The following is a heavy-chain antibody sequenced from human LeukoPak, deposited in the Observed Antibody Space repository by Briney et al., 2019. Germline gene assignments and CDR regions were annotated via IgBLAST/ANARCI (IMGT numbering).Heavy chain of an antibody. V-gene: IGHV3-11*06. Sequence: PGGSLRLSCAASGFTFSDHYMSWIRQASGKGLEWISYISFSHRINYADSVKGRFTISRDNAKNSLFLQMNSLRDEDTAVYYCARVGYSGNYYPFFDYWGQGTLVTVSS. CDR2: ISFSHRI. D-gene: IGHD1-26*01. J-gene: IGHJ4*02. CDR3: ARVGYSGNYYPFFDY. CDR1: GFTFSDHY.